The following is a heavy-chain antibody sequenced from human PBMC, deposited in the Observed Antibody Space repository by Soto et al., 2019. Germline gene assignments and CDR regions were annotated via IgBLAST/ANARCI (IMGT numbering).Heavy chain of an antibody. V-gene: IGHV1-69*13. J-gene: IGHJ4*02. CDR2: IIPIFGTA. CDR3: AMDIVYDSSGYYYYFDY. Sequence: SVKVSCKASGGTFSSYAISWVRQAPGQGLEWMGGIIPIFGTANYAQKFQGRVTITADESTSTAYMELSSLRSEDTAVYYCAMDIVYDSSGYYYYFDYWGQGTLVTVSS. D-gene: IGHD3-22*01. CDR1: GGTFSSYA.